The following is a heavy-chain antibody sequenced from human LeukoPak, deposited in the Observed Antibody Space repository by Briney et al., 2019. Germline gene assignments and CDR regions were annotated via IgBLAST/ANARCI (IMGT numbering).Heavy chain of an antibody. CDR3: ARELYYDSSGYPNYYFDY. Sequence: ASVKVSCKASGYTFTTYGITWVRQAPGQGLEWMGWISAYNGNTNYAQKLQGRVTMTTDTSTSTAYMELRSLRSDDTAVYYCARELYYDSSGYPNYYFDYWGQGTLVTVSS. CDR2: ISAYNGNT. J-gene: IGHJ4*02. D-gene: IGHD3-22*01. CDR1: GYTFTTYG. V-gene: IGHV1-18*01.